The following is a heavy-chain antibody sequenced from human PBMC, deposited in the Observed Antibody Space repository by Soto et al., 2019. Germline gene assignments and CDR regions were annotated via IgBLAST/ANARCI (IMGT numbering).Heavy chain of an antibody. CDR1: GYTLTELS. CDR2: FDPEDGET. V-gene: IGHV1-24*01. D-gene: IGHD3-22*01. J-gene: IGHJ4*02. Sequence: GSVKVSCKVSGYTLTELSMHWVRQAPGKGLEWMGGFDPEDGETIYAQKFQGRVTMTEDTSTDTAYMELSSLRSEDTAVYYCATDRLGTMIVVALHYWGQGTLVTVSS. CDR3: ATDRLGTMIVVALHY.